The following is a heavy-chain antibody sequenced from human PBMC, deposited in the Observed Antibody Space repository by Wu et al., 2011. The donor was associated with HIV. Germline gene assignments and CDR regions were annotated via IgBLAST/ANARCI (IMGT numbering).Heavy chain of an antibody. J-gene: IGHJ5*02. D-gene: IGHD3-10*01. CDR3: VRGTGVRGIINWDWFDP. CDR2: IDPNSGGT. V-gene: IGHV1-2*02. Sequence: QVQLVQSGAEVRKPGTSVEVSCKASGYTFTDSFLHWVRQAPGQGLEWMGWIDPNSGGTRFAQKFQGRVTMTTDTSISTAYMEMTRLRSDDTAVYYCVRGTGVRGIINWDWFDPGAREPWSPSPQ. CDR1: GYTFTDSF.